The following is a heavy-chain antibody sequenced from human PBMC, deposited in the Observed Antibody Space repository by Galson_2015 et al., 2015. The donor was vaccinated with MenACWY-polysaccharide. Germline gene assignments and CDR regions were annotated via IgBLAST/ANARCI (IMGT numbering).Heavy chain of an antibody. CDR1: GFTFSSYE. CDR3: ARDPRTVETLPLAFDI. J-gene: IGHJ3*02. V-gene: IGHV3-48*03. CDR2: ISSSGSTI. Sequence: SLRLSCAASGFTFSSYEMNWVRQAPGKGPEWVSYISSSGSTILYADSVKGRFTISRDNAKNSLYLQMSSLRAEDTAVYHCARDPRTVETLPLAFDIWGQGTMVTVSS. D-gene: IGHD4-23*01.